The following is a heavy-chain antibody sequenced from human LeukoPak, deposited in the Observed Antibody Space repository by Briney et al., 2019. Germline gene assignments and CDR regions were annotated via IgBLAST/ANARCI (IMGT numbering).Heavy chain of an antibody. V-gene: IGHV4-39*01. CDR3: ARGFRVAAKYYFDY. CDR1: TVSISTSLFY. Sequence: PSETLSLTCSVSTVSISTSLFYWGWLRQPPGKGLEWSGSIYYSGSTYYNPSLKSRVTISAGTSKNQFSLMLNSVTAADTAVYYCARGFRVAAKYYFDYWGQGTLVTVSS. CDR2: IYYSGST. D-gene: IGHD3-3*01. J-gene: IGHJ4*02.